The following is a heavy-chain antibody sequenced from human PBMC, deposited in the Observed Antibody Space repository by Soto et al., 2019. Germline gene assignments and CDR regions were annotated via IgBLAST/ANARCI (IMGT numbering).Heavy chain of an antibody. J-gene: IGHJ6*02. Sequence: VASVKVSCKASGGTFSSYAISWVRQAPGQGLEWMGGIIPIFGTANYAQKFQGRVTITADKSTSTAYMELSSLRSEDTAVYYCASLLWPYPDGMDVWGQGTTVTVSS. V-gene: IGHV1-69*06. CDR3: ASLLWPYPDGMDV. CDR2: IIPIFGTA. CDR1: GGTFSSYA. D-gene: IGHD2-2*01.